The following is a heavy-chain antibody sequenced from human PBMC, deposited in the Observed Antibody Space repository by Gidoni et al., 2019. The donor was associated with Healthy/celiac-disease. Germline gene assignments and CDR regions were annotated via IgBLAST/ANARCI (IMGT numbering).Heavy chain of an antibody. CDR1: GFTFSSHW. D-gene: IGHD3-10*01. CDR2: INSDGSST. V-gene: IGHV3-74*01. Sequence: EVQLVESVGGLVQPGGSLSLPGAASGFTFSSHWLHWVRQAPGKGLVWVSRINSDGSSTSYADSVKGRFTISRDNAKNTLYLQMNSLRAEDTAVYYCARGRFSAEAYFDYWGQGTLVTVSS. J-gene: IGHJ4*02. CDR3: ARGRFSAEAYFDY.